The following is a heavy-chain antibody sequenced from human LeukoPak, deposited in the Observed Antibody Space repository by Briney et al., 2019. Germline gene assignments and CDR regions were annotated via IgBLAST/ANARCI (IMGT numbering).Heavy chain of an antibody. V-gene: IGHV1-18*04. Sequence: ASVKVSCKASGYIFTSYNIYWVRQAPGQGLEWMGWISAYNGNTNYAQKFRGRVTMTTDTSTSTVFMELRSLRSEDTTVYYCARDQHLTFGGVMVPNFDYWGQGTLVTVSS. CDR2: ISAYNGNT. D-gene: IGHD3-16*02. CDR1: GYIFTSYN. CDR3: ARDQHLTFGGVMVPNFDY. J-gene: IGHJ4*02.